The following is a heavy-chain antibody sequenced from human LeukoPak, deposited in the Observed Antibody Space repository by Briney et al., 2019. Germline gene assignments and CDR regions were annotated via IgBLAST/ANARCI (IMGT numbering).Heavy chain of an antibody. CDR2: IIPIFGTA. Sequence: ASVTVSCTASGGTFSSYAISWVRQAPGQGLEWMGGIIPIFGTANYAQKFQGRVTITADESTSTAYMELSSLRSEDTAVYYCASSSGYDILTGYSSLDYWGQGTLVTVSS. CDR1: GGTFSSYA. D-gene: IGHD3-9*01. V-gene: IGHV1-69*13. J-gene: IGHJ4*02. CDR3: ASSSGYDILTGYSSLDY.